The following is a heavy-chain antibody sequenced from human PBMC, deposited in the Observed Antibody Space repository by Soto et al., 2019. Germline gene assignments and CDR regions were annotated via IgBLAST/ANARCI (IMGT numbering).Heavy chain of an antibody. J-gene: IGHJ4*02. CDR3: ARGVAGSGFDL. D-gene: IGHD6-19*01. CDR2: TYYRSNWRH. CDR1: GDSVSSNTAS. Sequence: SQTLSLTCAISGDSVSSNTASWNLIRSSPSRGLEWLGRTYYRSNWRHDYAVSVKSRITVNPDTSKSHFSLQLNSVTPDDTAVYYCARGVAGSGFDLWGQGTLVTVYS. V-gene: IGHV6-1*01.